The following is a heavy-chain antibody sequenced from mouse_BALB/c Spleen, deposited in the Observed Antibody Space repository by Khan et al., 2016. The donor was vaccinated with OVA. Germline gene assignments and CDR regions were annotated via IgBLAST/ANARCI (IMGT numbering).Heavy chain of an antibody. Sequence: QIQLVQSGPELKKPGETVRISCKASGYTFTTAGIQWVQQMPGKGLKWIGWINTHSGVPKYAEDFKGRFAFSLEISVNTAYLQITTLKNEDTATYFCAGGGAADYRNDGGAMEYWGQGTSVTVSS. CDR2: INTHSGVP. V-gene: IGHV9-4*02. CDR1: GYTFTTAG. CDR3: AGGGAADYRNDGGAMEY. J-gene: IGHJ4*01. D-gene: IGHD2-12*01.